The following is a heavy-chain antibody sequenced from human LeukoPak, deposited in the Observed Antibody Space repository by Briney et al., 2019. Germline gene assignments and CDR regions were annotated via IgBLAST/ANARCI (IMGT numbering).Heavy chain of an antibody. CDR2: ISYDGSNK. CDR1: GFTFSSYG. D-gene: IGHD3-3*01. V-gene: IGHV3-30*18. J-gene: IGHJ4*02. CDR3: AKEGEYYDFWSGYYRYYFDY. Sequence: PGRSLRLSCAASGFTFSSYGMHWVRQAPGKGLEWVAVISYDGSNKYYADSVKGRFTISRDNSKNTLYLQMNSLRAEDTAVYYCAKEGEYYDFWSGYYRYYFDYRGQGTLVTVSS.